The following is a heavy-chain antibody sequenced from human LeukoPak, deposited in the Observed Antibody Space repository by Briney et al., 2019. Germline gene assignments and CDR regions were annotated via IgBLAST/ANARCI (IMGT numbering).Heavy chain of an antibody. Sequence: GGSLRLSCGASGFTFSSYAMSWVRQAPRKGLEWVSAISGSGGSTYYADSVKGRFTISKDNSKNTLYLQMNSLRAEDTAVYYCAKSRINVLLWFGESSEFDPWGQGTLVTVSS. CDR3: AKSRINVLLWFGESSEFDP. J-gene: IGHJ5*02. CDR1: GFTFSSYA. V-gene: IGHV3-23*01. D-gene: IGHD3-10*01. CDR2: ISGSGGST.